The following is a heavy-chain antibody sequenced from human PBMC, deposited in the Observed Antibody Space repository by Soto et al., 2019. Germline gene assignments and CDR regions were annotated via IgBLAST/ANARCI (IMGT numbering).Heavy chain of an antibody. CDR2: IYQTGNT. J-gene: IGHJ3*02. CDR1: GGSVSSGDFS. CDR3: ARAKSWDGLDI. Sequence: QLRLQESGSGLVKPLQTLSLTCAVSGGSVSSGDFSWSWIRQPPGKGLEWVGYIYQTGNTYYHPSLKSRLTISLDRSKNQFSLKLTSVTAADTAVYYCARAKSWDGLDIWGRGAMVTVSS. D-gene: IGHD6-13*01. V-gene: IGHV4-30-2*01.